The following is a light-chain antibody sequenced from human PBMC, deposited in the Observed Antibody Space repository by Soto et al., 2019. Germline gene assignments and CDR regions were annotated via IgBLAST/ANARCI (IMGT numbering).Light chain of an antibody. V-gene: IGKV3-15*01. CDR2: GAS. Sequence: EIVMTQSPATLSVSPGERATLSCRVSQSISSDLAWYQQKPGQAPRLLIYGASTRATDIPARISGSGSGTHFTLTISSLQSEDFAVYYCQQYNKLPPQYTFGQGTKLEIK. CDR1: QSISSD. J-gene: IGKJ2*01. CDR3: QQYNKLPPQYT.